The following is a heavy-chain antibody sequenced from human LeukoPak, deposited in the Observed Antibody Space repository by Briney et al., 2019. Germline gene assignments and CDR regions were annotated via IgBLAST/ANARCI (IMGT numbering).Heavy chain of an antibody. J-gene: IGHJ3*02. V-gene: IGHV3-23*01. CDR3: AKDLGLVGATGPDI. D-gene: IGHD1-26*01. CDR1: GFTFSSYA. Sequence: GGSLRLSCAASGFTFSSYAMSWVRQAPGKGLEWASAISGSGGSTYYADSVKGRFTISRDNSKNTLYLQMNSLRAEDTAVYYCAKDLGLVGATGPDIWGQGTMVTVSS. CDR2: ISGSGGST.